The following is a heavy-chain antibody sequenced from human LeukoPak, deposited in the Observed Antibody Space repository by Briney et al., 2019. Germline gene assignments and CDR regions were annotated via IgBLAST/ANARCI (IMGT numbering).Heavy chain of an antibody. CDR1: GFTFSSYA. V-gene: IGHV3-30-3*01. D-gene: IGHD7-27*01. J-gene: IGHJ6*02. CDR3: ARQLGITSGCYGMDV. CDR2: ISYDGSNK. Sequence: GGSLRLSCAASGFTFSSYAMHWVRQAPGKGLEWVAVISYDGSNKYYADFVKGRFTISRDNSKNTLYLQMNSLRAEDTAVYYCARQLGITSGCYGMDVWGQGTTVTVSS.